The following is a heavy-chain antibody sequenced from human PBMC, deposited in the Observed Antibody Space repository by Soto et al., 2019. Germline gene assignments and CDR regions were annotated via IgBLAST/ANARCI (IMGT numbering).Heavy chain of an antibody. J-gene: IGHJ4*02. D-gene: IGHD2-15*01. V-gene: IGHV3-64D*06. Sequence: PGGSLRLSCSASGFIFSESTIYWVRQVPGKGLEAISAVSTSGRSTYYADSVEDRFTISRDNSKNTLFLQMGSLRPEDTAIYYCVKQAHGLDGVAFDYWGQGTQVTVSS. CDR2: VSTSGRST. CDR1: GFIFSEST. CDR3: VKQAHGLDGVAFDY.